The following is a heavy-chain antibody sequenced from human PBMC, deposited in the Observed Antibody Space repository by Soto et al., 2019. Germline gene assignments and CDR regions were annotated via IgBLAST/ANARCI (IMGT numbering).Heavy chain of an antibody. J-gene: IGHJ6*02. V-gene: IGHV4-38-2*02. Sequence: LSLTCTVSYYSIGSTYYWGWIRQPPGEGLEWIGNIYHSGSTYYNPSLKSRVTMSVDTSKNQFSLKLSSVTAADTAVYYCARAFYGDYAPYYFAMDVWGQGTTVTVSS. CDR2: IYHSGST. D-gene: IGHD4-17*01. CDR1: YYSIGSTYY. CDR3: ARAFYGDYAPYYFAMDV.